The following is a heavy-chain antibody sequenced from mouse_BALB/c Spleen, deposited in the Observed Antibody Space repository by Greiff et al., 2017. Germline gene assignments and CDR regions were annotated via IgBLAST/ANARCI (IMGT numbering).Heavy chain of an antibody. CDR3: ARGRDGDWYFDV. CDR2: IWGDGST. CDR1: GFPLTGYG. Sequence: VKLMESGPGLVAPSQSLSITCTVSGFPLTGYGVNWVRQHPGKGLEWLGMIWGDGSTDYNSALKSRLSISKDNSKSQVFLKMNSLQTDDTARYYCARGRDGDWYFDVWGAGTTVTVSS. D-gene: IGHD3-3*01. V-gene: IGHV2-6-7*01. J-gene: IGHJ1*01.